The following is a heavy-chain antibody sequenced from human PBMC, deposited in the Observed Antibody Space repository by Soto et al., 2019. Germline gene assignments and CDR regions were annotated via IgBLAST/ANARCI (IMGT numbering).Heavy chain of an antibody. Sequence: QVHLVQSGAEVKKPGASVKVSCKGSGYTFTSYGITWVRQAPGQGLEWMGWISAHNGNTNYAQKLQGRVTVTRDTXXXTAYMELRSLRSDDTAVYYCARGRYGDYWGQGALVTVSS. J-gene: IGHJ4*02. CDR2: ISAHNGNT. CDR1: GYTFTSYG. CDR3: ARGRYGDY. V-gene: IGHV1-18*01. D-gene: IGHD1-1*01.